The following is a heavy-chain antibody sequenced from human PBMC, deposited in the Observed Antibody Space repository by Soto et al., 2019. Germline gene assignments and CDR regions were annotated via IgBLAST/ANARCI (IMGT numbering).Heavy chain of an antibody. V-gene: IGHV1-69*02. J-gene: IGHJ6*02. D-gene: IGHD6-6*01. CDR1: GGTFSSYT. CDR2: IIPILGIA. Sequence: GASVKVSCKASGGTFSSYTISWVRQAPGQGLEWMGRIIPILGIANYAQKFQGRVTITADKSTSTAYMELSSLRSEDTAVYYCARGRVLSNYYYYGMDVWGQGTTLTVSS. CDR3: ARGRVLSNYYYYGMDV.